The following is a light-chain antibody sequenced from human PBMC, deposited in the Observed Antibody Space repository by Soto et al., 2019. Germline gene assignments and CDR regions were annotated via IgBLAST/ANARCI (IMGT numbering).Light chain of an antibody. CDR3: SSYTSSSILYV. V-gene: IGLV2-14*01. CDR1: SSDVGGYNY. J-gene: IGLJ1*01. CDR2: DVS. Sequence: QSALTQPASVSGSPGQSITISCTGTSSDVGGYNYVPWYQQHPGKAPKLMIYDVSNRPSGVSNRFSGSKSGNTASLTISGLQAEDEADYYCSSYTSSSILYVCGTGTKVTVL.